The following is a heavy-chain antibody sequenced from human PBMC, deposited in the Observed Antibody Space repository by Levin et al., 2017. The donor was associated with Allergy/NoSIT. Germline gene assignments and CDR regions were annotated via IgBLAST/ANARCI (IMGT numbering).Heavy chain of an antibody. CDR1: GFTFSSYG. CDR2: IWYDGSNK. D-gene: IGHD1-26*01. CDR3: ARNDQNTRTDYYYYYGMDV. Sequence: GGSLRLSCAASGFTFSSYGMHWVRQAPGKGLEWVAVIWYDGSNKYYADSVKGRFTISRDNSKNTLYLQMNSLRAEDTAVYYCARNDQNTRTDYYYYYGMDVWGQGTTVTVSS. V-gene: IGHV3-33*01. J-gene: IGHJ6*02.